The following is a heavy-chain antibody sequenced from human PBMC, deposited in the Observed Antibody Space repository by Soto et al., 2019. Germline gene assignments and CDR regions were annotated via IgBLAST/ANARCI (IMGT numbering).Heavy chain of an antibody. V-gene: IGHV4-31*03. Sequence: QVQLQESGPGLVKPSQTLSLTCTVSGASISSGGHYWSWIRQHPGKGLEWIGYIFYTGSTDYNPSLKSRLIISVDTSKNQFSLKLSSVTAADTAVYYCARLRDGYNHVNFDYWGQGTLVTVSS. CDR2: IFYTGST. J-gene: IGHJ4*02. D-gene: IGHD5-12*01. CDR3: ARLRDGYNHVNFDY. CDR1: GASISSGGHY.